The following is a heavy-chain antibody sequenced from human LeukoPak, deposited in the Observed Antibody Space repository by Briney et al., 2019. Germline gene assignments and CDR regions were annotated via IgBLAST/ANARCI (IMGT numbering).Heavy chain of an antibody. Sequence: SSETLSLTCTVSGGSISSYYWSWIGQPPGKRLEWIGYIYYSGSTNYNPSLKSRVTISVDTSKNQFSLKLSSVTAADTAVYYCARDLWLDYWGQGTLVTVPS. CDR1: GGSISSYY. CDR3: ARDLWLDY. V-gene: IGHV4-59*01. J-gene: IGHJ4*02. CDR2: IYYSGST. D-gene: IGHD5-12*01.